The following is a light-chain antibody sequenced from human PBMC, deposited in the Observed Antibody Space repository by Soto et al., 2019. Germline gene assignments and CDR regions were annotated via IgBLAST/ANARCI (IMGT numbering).Light chain of an antibody. V-gene: IGKV3-11*01. Sequence: EILLTHSPATLSSFPGDRVTLSCSSSQYINTRLAWYQHRPGQAPRLLIYQTSIRAAGIPARFSASGSGTDFTLTISDVQPEDFALYYCHQRQSWPRTFGQGTKVDI. J-gene: IGKJ1*01. CDR3: HQRQSWPRT. CDR2: QTS. CDR1: QYINTR.